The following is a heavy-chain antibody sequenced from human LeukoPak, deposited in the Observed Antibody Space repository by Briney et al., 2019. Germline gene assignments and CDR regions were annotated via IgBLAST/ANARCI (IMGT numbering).Heavy chain of an antibody. CDR1: GFTFSSYG. D-gene: IGHD6-19*01. CDR3: AKRAPLYSSTPGNYFDS. J-gene: IGHJ4*02. Sequence: GGSLRLSCAASGFTFSSYGMSWVRQAPGKGLEWVSTLSGSDGTTYYAGSVKGRFTVSRDNTKNTFYLQMNSLRAEDTAVYYCAKRAPLYSSTPGNYFDSWGQGTLATVSS. CDR2: LSGSDGTT. V-gene: IGHV3-23*01.